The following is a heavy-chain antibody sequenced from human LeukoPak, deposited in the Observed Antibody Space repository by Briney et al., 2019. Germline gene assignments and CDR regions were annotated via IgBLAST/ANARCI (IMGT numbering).Heavy chain of an antibody. Sequence: GGSLRLSCAASGFIFSTYSMNWVRQAPGKGLEWISYISGGSSPISYADFVKGRFTISRDNAKNSLYLQMNSLRAEDTAVYYCARDHHHAFDSWGQGTLVAVSS. CDR3: ARDHHHAFDS. J-gene: IGHJ4*02. CDR1: GFIFSTYS. CDR2: ISGGSSPI. D-gene: IGHD1-14*01. V-gene: IGHV3-48*01.